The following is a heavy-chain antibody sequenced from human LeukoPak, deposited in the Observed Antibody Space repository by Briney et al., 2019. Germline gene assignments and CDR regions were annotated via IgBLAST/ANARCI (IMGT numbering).Heavy chain of an antibody. CDR1: GFSVNDWY. CDR2: IYSAGST. Sequence: GGSLRLSCAASGFSVNDWYISWVRQAPGKGLEWVSTIYSAGSTYYADSVKGRFTISRDSSKNTLCLQMNNLRAEDTAVYYCAVDSHSWYHFDHWGQGSLVTVSS. J-gene: IGHJ4*02. D-gene: IGHD6-13*01. V-gene: IGHV3-53*01. CDR3: AVDSHSWYHFDH.